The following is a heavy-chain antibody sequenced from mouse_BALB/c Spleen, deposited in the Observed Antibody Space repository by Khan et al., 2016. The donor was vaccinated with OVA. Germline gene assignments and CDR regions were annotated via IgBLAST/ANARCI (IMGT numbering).Heavy chain of an antibody. V-gene: IGHV1S137*01. Sequence: QVQLKESGPELVRPGESVKISCKGSGYTFTDYAMHWVKQSHAKSLEWIGVISVYYDDTNYNQKFKGKATMTVDKSSSTAYMELASLTSDDSAIYYCASGRPWLRRGGDNSDYWGQGTTLTVSS. D-gene: IGHD2-2*01. CDR3: ASGRPWLRRGGDNSDY. J-gene: IGHJ2*01. CDR1: GYTFTDYA. CDR2: ISVYYDDT.